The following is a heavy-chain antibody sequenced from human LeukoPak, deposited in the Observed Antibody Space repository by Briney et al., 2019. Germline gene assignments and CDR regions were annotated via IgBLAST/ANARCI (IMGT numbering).Heavy chain of an antibody. CDR3: ARTARSRDWFDP. CDR2: IYFNGRT. D-gene: IGHD2-21*02. V-gene: IGHV4-61*01. Sequence: SETLSPTCSVTGGSISDSIVSHYWSWIRQPPGKGLEWIGYIYFNGRTNYSPSLKSRVTLSVDTSKNQFSMKLISVTAADTAVYYCARTARSRDWFDPWGQGSLVTVSS. J-gene: IGHJ5*02. CDR1: GGSISDSIVSHY.